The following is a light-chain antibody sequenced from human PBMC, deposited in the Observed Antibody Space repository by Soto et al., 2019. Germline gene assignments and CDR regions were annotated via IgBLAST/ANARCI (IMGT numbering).Light chain of an antibody. V-gene: IGKV3-20*01. CDR1: QSVTGSY. CDR2: GAS. Sequence: EIVLTQSPGTLSLSPGEGATLSCRASQSVTGSYLAWYQQKPGQAPRLLIYGASSRATGIPDRFSGSGSGTDFTLTISRLEPGDFAVYCCQKYGSSPPTFGQGTKVEMK. J-gene: IGKJ1*01. CDR3: QKYGSSPPT.